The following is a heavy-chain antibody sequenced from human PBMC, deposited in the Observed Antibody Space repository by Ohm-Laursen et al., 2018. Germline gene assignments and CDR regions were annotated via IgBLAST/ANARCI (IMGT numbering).Heavy chain of an antibody. V-gene: IGHV3-9*01. CDR3: VNTVRSQAWDY. CDR1: GFTFDDYA. D-gene: IGHD2-8*02. J-gene: IGHJ4*02. Sequence: SLRLSCAASGFTFDDYAMHWVRQAPGKGLEWVSGISWSSGSIGYADSVKGRFTISRDNAKNSLYLQMNSLRGDDTAVYYCVNTVRSQAWDYWGQGTLVTVSS. CDR2: ISWSSGSI.